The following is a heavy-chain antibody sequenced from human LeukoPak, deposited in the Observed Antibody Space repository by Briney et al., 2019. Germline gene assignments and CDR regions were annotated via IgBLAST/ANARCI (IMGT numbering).Heavy chain of an antibody. V-gene: IGHV4-34*01. J-gene: IGHJ4*02. CDR2: INHSGST. Sequence: KPSETLSLTCAVYGGSFSGYYWSWIRQPPGKGLEWIGEINHSGSTNYNPSLKSRVTISVDTSKNQFSLKLSSVTAADTAVYYCARLTSDIVVVPAAIGGYRDYWGQGTLVTVSS. CDR3: ARLTSDIVVVPAAIGGYRDY. D-gene: IGHD2-2*01. CDR1: GGSFSGYY.